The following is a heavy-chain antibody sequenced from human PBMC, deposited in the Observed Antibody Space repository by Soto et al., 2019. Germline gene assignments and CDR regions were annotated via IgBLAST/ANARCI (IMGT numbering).Heavy chain of an antibody. CDR1: GGSFSGYY. D-gene: IGHD2-2*01. V-gene: IGHV4-34*01. J-gene: IGHJ6*03. Sequence: QVQLQQWGAGLLKPSETLSLTCAVYGGSFSGYYWSWIRQPPGKGLEWIGEINHSGSTNYNTSLKCRVSLSVDTSRSQFSLKLRSVTAAATAVYYGARSRLEVGPAAPQWSNLLDYYYSTDVWGKGTTVTVSS. CDR2: INHSGST. CDR3: ARSRLEVGPAAPQWSNLLDYYYSTDV.